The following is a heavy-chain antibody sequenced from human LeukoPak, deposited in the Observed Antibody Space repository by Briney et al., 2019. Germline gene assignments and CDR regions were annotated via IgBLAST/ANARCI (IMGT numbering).Heavy chain of an antibody. CDR3: AKDRLGYCSSTSCYVLASNWFDP. J-gene: IGHJ5*02. CDR1: GFTFSSYA. V-gene: IGHV3-23*01. CDR2: ISGSGGST. D-gene: IGHD2-2*01. Sequence: GGSLRLSCAASGFTFSSYAMSWVRQAPGKGLEWVSAISGSGGSTYYADSVKGRFTISRDNSKNTLYLQMNSLRAEDTAVYYCAKDRLGYCSSTSCYVLASNWFDPWCQGTLVTVSS.